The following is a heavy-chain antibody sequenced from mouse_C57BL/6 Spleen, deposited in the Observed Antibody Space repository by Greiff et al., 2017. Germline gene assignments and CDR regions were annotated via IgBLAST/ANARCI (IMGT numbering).Heavy chain of an antibody. CDR1: GYTFTGYW. V-gene: IGHV1-9*01. Sequence: QVQLQQSGAELMKPGASVQLSCKATGYTFTGYWIEWVKQRPGHGLEWIGEILPGSGSTNYNEKFKGKATFTADTSSNTAYMQLSSLTTEDSAIYYCAIFGGNGNCLYAMDYWGQGTSVTVSS. D-gene: IGHD2-1*01. CDR2: ILPGSGST. CDR3: AIFGGNGNCLYAMDY. J-gene: IGHJ4*01.